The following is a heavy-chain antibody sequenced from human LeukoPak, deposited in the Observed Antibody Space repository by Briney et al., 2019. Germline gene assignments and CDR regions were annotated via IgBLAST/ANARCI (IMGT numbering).Heavy chain of an antibody. D-gene: IGHD4-17*01. J-gene: IGHJ4*02. CDR2: ISGSGGST. CDR1: GFTFSSYA. Sequence: PGGSLRLSCAASGFTFSSYAMSWVRQAPGKGLEWVSAISGSGGSTYYADSVKGRFTISRDNSKNTLYLQMNSLRAEDTAVYYCAKEDSGLTVTTDGNFDYWGQGTLVTVSS. CDR3: AKEDSGLTVTTDGNFDY. V-gene: IGHV3-23*01.